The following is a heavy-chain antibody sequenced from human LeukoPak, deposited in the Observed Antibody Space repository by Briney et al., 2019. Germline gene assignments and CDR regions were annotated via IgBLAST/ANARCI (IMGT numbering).Heavy chain of an antibody. J-gene: IGHJ4*02. D-gene: IGHD3-22*01. CDR3: ARDRYYDSSGYLDY. CDR1: GFTFDDHA. V-gene: IGHV3-9*01. Sequence: GGSLRLSCAASGFTFDDHAMHWVRQAPGKGLEWVSGISWNSDTVLYADSVKGRFTISRDNAKNSLYLQMNSLRAEDTAVYYCARDRYYDSSGYLDYWGQGTLVTVSS. CDR2: ISWNSDTV.